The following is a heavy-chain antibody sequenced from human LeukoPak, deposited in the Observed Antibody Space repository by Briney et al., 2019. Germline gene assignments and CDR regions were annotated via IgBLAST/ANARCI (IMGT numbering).Heavy chain of an antibody. V-gene: IGHV3-20*04. CDR2: INWNGGST. CDR3: AGGDRNGWYFDL. D-gene: IGHD2-8*01. Sequence: GGSLRLSCAASGFTFDGYGMSWVRQVPGRGLEWVSGINWNGGSTGYGESVKGRFTISRDNAKNSLYLQMNSLRVDDTALYYCAGGDRNGWYFDLWGRGTLVTVS. CDR1: GFTFDGYG. J-gene: IGHJ2*01.